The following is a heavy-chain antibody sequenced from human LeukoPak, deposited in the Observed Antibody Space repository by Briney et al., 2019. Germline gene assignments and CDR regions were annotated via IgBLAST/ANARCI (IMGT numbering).Heavy chain of an antibody. V-gene: IGHV1-46*01. D-gene: IGHD3-10*01. CDR1: GYSFTSYF. Sequence: ASVKVSCKASGYSFTSYFMHWVRQAPGQGLEWMGIINPSAGGIDYAQKFQGRITMTRDTSTSTDYMELRSLRSEDTAVYYCSIYYGSGGSSYGMDVWGQGTTVTVSS. J-gene: IGHJ6*02. CDR2: INPSAGGI. CDR3: SIYYGSGGSSYGMDV.